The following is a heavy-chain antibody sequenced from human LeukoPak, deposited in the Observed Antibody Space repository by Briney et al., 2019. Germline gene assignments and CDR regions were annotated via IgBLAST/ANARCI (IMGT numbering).Heavy chain of an antibody. V-gene: IGHV1-8*01. Sequence: WMNPNSGNTGFAPKFQGRVTMTMNTSITTAYMELSSLRSEDTAVYYCARVGVPAAISFFQHWGQGTLVTVSS. CDR3: ARVGVPAAISFFQH. CDR2: MNPNSGNT. D-gene: IGHD2-2*02. J-gene: IGHJ1*01.